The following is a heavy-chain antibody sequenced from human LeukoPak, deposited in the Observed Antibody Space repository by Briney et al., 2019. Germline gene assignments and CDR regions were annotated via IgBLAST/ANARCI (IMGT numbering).Heavy chain of an antibody. CDR3: ARGKAAGAPRGFDY. Sequence: ASVKVSCKASGHTFTNFGITWVRQAPGQGLEWMGWINPNSGGTNYAQKFQGRVTMTRDTSISTAYMELSRLRSDDTAVYYCARGKAAGAPRGFDYWGQGTLVTVSS. CDR1: GHTFTNFG. D-gene: IGHD4/OR15-4a*01. CDR2: INPNSGGT. J-gene: IGHJ4*02. V-gene: IGHV1-2*02.